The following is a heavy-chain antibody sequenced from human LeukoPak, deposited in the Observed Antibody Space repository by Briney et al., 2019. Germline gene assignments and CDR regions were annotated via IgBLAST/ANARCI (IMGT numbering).Heavy chain of an antibody. J-gene: IGHJ4*02. CDR3: ARDPGVVAFHYFDF. Sequence: GGSLRLSCAASGFTFSSHAMAWVRQAPGKGLEWGSAIGGLGSSTYYGDSVKGRFTISRDNSKNTVYLQMDSLRVEDTAVYYCARDPGVVAFHYFDFWGQGTLITVSS. CDR1: GFTFSSHA. V-gene: IGHV3-23*01. D-gene: IGHD3-3*01. CDR2: IGGLGSST.